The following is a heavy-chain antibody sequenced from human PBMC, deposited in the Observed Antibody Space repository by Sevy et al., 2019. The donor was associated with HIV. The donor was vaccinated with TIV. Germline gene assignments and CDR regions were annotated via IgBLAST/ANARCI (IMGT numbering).Heavy chain of an antibody. Sequence: ASLKVSCKASGGTFSSYAISWVRQAPGQGLEWMGGIIPIFGTANYAQKFQGRVTITADESTSTAYMELSSLRSEDTAVYDCGVASIAARPAQGGDDAFDIWGQGTMVTVSS. D-gene: IGHD6-6*01. CDR1: GGTFSSYA. J-gene: IGHJ3*02. CDR2: IIPIFGTA. CDR3: GVASIAARPAQGGDDAFDI. V-gene: IGHV1-69*13.